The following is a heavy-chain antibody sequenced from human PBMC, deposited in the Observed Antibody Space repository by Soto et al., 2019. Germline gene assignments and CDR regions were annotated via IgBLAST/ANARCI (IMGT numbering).Heavy chain of an antibody. CDR1: DGSISTYY. D-gene: IGHD3-3*01. CDR3: ARGGHDFWSGPFDY. J-gene: IGHJ4*02. V-gene: IGHV4-4*07. CDR2: IDASGST. Sequence: PSETLSLTCTVSDGSISTYYCNWVRQPAGKGLEWIGRIDASGSTDYDPSLKSRVTMSVDTSKNQFSLRLSSVTDADTAVYYCARGGHDFWSGPFDYWGQGAQVTVSS.